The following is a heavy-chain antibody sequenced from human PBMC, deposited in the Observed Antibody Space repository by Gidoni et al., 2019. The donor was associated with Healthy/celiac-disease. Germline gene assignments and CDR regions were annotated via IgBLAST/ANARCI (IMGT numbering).Heavy chain of an antibody. D-gene: IGHD5-18*01. CDR2: ISYDGSNK. CDR3: ARDSLDTAMVFDY. J-gene: IGHJ4*02. CDR1: GFTFSSYA. Sequence: QVQLVESGGGVVQPGRSLRLSCAAPGFTFSSYARHWVRQAPGKGLEWVAVISYDGSNKYYADSVKGRFTISRDNSKNTLYLQMNSLRAEDTAVYYCARDSLDTAMVFDYWGQGTLVTVSS. V-gene: IGHV3-30-3*01.